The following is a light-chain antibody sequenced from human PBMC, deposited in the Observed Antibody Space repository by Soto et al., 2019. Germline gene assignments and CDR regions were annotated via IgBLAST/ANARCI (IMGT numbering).Light chain of an antibody. CDR2: RAS. CDR3: QQYNKWSIT. J-gene: IGKJ5*01. Sequence: VVLTQSPPTLFLPPGKRALVSGWASQRVNSLLAWYQHKPGQAPRLLIYRASTRATDTPDRFSGSGFGTDFALTISSLQSEDSAVYYCQQYNKWSITFGQGTRLEI. CDR1: QRVNSL. V-gene: IGKV3-15*01.